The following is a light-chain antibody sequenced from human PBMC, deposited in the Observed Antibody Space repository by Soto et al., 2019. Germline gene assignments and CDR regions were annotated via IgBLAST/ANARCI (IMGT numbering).Light chain of an antibody. J-gene: IGKJ3*01. CDR3: KQAHSFPPFT. Sequence: DIQMTQSPSSVSASVGDRVTITCRASQGISSWLAWYQQKQGKAPKLLIYAASSLQSGVPSRFSVSGSGIDFPLTISRLQTEDFATYYCKQAHSFPPFTFGPGNKVYIK. CDR2: AAS. CDR1: QGISSW. V-gene: IGKV1D-12*01.